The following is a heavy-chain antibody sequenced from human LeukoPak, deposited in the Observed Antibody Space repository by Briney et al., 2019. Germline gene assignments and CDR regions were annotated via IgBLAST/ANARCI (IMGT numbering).Heavy chain of an antibody. CDR2: IYHSGST. D-gene: IGHD2-8*01. CDR3: ASSNDYIWFDP. CDR1: GGSISSSYW. V-gene: IGHV4-4*02. Sequence: SGTLSLTCAVSGGSISSSYWWSWVRQPPGKGLEWIGEIYHSGSTSYNPSLKSRVTISVDKSKNQFSLKLSSVTAADTAVYYCASSNDYIWFDPWGQGTLVTVSS. J-gene: IGHJ5*02.